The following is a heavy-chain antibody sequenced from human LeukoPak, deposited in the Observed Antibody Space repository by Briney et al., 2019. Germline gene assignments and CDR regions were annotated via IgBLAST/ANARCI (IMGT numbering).Heavy chain of an antibody. Sequence: PSETLSLTCTVSGGSISSGGYYWSWIRQHPGTGLEWIGYIYYSGSTYYNPSLKSRVTISVDTSKNQFSLKLSSVTAADTAVYYCARNELRISPNWFDPWGQGTLVTVSS. V-gene: IGHV4-31*03. CDR3: ARNELRISPNWFDP. D-gene: IGHD1-1*01. CDR1: GGSISSGGYY. J-gene: IGHJ5*02. CDR2: IYYSGST.